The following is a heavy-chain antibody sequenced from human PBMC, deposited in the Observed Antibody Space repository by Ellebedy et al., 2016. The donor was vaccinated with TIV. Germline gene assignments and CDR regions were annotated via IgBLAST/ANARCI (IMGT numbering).Heavy chain of an antibody. D-gene: IGHD2-15*01. CDR1: GGTFRMSA. CDR3: ARARYLTFGGCLDT. J-gene: IGHJ5*02. V-gene: IGHV1-69*13. Sequence: AASVKVSCKASGGTFRMSAVRWVRQAPGQGLEWMGEISPISGTANSAQKFQGRLTITADESTRTAYLELSSLGSDNTAVYYCARARYLTFGGCLDTWGLGTLVTVSS. CDR2: ISPISGTA.